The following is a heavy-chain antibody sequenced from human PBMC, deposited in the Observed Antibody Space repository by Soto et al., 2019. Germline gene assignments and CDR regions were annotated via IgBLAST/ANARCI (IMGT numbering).Heavy chain of an antibody. V-gene: IGHV1-46*01. CDR3: ARDINGGNPNDAFDI. Sequence: GASVKVSCEAPGYTFTSHYMHWVRHAPGQGLERMGIINPSGGSTSYAQKFQGRVTMTRDTSTSTVYMELSSLRSEDTAVYFCARDINGGNPNDAFDIWGQGTMVTVSS. CDR2: INPSGGST. D-gene: IGHD2-15*01. J-gene: IGHJ3*02. CDR1: GYTFTSHY.